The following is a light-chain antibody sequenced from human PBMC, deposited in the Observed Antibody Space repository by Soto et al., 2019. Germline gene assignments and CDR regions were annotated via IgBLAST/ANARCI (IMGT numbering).Light chain of an antibody. V-gene: IGLV1-47*01. J-gene: IGLJ1*01. CDR2: RNN. Sequence: QSVLTQPPSVSGTPGQRVTISCSGSISNIGNNYVHWFQQLPGTAPKVLSNRNNQRPSGVPDRFSGSKSGTSASLAISGLRSEDEAEYYCAAWDDTVRSYVFGTGTKV. CDR1: ISNIGNNY. CDR3: AAWDDTVRSYV.